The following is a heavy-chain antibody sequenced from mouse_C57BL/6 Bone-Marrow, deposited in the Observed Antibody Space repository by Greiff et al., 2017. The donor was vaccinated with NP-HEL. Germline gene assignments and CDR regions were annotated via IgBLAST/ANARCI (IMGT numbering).Heavy chain of an antibody. CDR2: IDPSDSYT. Sequence: QVQLQQPGAELVRPGTSVKLSCKASGYTFTSYWMHWVKQRPGQGLEWIGVIDPSDSYTSYNQKFKGKATLTVDTSSSTAYMQLSSLTSEDSAVYYCARRDYDYDDWYFDVWGTGTTVTVSS. CDR3: ARRDYDYDDWYFDV. J-gene: IGHJ1*03. D-gene: IGHD2-4*01. CDR1: GYTFTSYW. V-gene: IGHV1-59*01.